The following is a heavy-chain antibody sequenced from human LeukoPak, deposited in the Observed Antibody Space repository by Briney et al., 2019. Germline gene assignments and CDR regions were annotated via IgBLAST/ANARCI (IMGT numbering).Heavy chain of an antibody. J-gene: IGHJ4*02. Sequence: PSETLSLTCTVSGGSVSSGGSVSSGRYYWSWIRQPPGKGLEWIGYVSYSGSINYNPSLHSRVTISIDTSKNQFSLKLSSVTAADTAVYFCARDSFYSGSDYWGQGTLVTVSS. V-gene: IGHV4-61*01. CDR1: GGSVSSGGSVSSGRYY. CDR3: ARDSFYSGSDY. D-gene: IGHD1-26*01. CDR2: VSYSGSI.